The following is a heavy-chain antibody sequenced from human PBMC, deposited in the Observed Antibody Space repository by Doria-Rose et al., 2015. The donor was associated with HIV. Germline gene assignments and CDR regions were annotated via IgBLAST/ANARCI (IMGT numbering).Heavy chain of an antibody. J-gene: IGHJ4*02. V-gene: IGHV2-26*01. CDR1: GVSLSSPGMG. Sequence: QITLKESGPVLVKPTETLTLTCTVSGVSLSSPGMGVSWTRQPPGKALEWLANIFSDDERSYNTSLKSRLTISRGTSKSQVVLTMTDMDPVDTATYYCARIKSSRWYHKYYFDFWGQGTQVIVSA. D-gene: IGHD6-13*01. CDR3: ARIKSSRWYHKYYFDF. CDR2: IFSDDER.